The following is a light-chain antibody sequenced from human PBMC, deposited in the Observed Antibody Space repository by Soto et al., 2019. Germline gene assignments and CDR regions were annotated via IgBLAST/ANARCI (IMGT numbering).Light chain of an antibody. CDR3: QQSYSTPIT. Sequence: DIQMTQSPSTLSASVGDRVTITCRASQSVRSWLAWYQQKPGRAPKFLIYDASSLESGVPSRFSGSGSGTDFTLTISSLQPEDFATYYCQQSYSTPITFGQGTRLEIK. CDR2: DAS. J-gene: IGKJ5*01. CDR1: QSVRSW. V-gene: IGKV1-39*01.